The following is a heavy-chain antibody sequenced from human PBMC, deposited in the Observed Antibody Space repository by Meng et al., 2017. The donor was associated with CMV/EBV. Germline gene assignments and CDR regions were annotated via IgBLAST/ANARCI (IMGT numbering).Heavy chain of an antibody. CDR2: IYYSGST. D-gene: IGHD3-3*01. Sequence: SETLSLTCTVSGGSISSYYWSWIRQPPGKGLEWIGSIYYSGSTYYNPSLKSRVTISVDTSKNQFSLKLSSVTAADTAVYYCARDVWSIFGVVIKEVGMDVWGQGTTVTVSS. J-gene: IGHJ6*02. V-gene: IGHV4-59*12. CDR1: GGSISSYY. CDR3: ARDVWSIFGVVIKEVGMDV.